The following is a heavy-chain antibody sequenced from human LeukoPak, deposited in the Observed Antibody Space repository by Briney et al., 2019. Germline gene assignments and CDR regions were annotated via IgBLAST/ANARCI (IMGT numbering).Heavy chain of an antibody. CDR2: IKQDGSEK. D-gene: IGHD3-10*01. Sequence: GGSLRLSCAASGFTFTSYWMRWVRQAPGKGLEWVANIKQDGSEKYYVDSVKGRFTISRDNAKNSLFLQMNSLRAEDTAVYYCASQSYGLFEYWGQGTLVTVSS. CDR1: GFTFTSYW. CDR3: ASQSYGLFEY. V-gene: IGHV3-7*01. J-gene: IGHJ4*02.